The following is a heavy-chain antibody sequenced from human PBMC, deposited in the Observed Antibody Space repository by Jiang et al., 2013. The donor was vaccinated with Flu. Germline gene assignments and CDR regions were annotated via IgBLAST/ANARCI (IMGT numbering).Heavy chain of an antibody. J-gene: IGHJ2*01. V-gene: IGHV6-1*01. CDR1: GDSVSSNSAA. D-gene: IGHD6-13*01. CDR2: TYYRSKWYN. Sequence: QTLSLTCAISGDSVSSNSAAWNWIRQSPSRGLEWLGRTYYRSKWYNDYAVSVKSRITINPDTSKNQFSLQLNSVTPEDTAVYYCASASRGGDSSSYNWYFDLWGRGTLVTVSS. CDR3: ASASRGGDSSSYNWYFDL.